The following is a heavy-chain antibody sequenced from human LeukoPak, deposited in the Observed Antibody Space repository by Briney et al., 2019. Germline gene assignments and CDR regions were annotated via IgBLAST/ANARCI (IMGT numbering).Heavy chain of an antibody. CDR2: IYIGGTI. V-gene: IGHV3-66*01. CDR1: GYTVSSNH. D-gene: IGHD7-27*01. Sequence: GGSLRLSCEASGYTVSSNHMSWVRQAPRKELEWVSVIYIGGTIYYADSVKGRFTISRDNSRNTVYLEMNSLRVEDTAVYYCARDGEDFYYDYWGQGTLVTVST. CDR3: ARDGEDFYYDY. J-gene: IGHJ4*02.